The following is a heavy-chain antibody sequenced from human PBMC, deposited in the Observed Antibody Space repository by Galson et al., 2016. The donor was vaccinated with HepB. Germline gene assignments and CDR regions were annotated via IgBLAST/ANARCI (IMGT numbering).Heavy chain of an antibody. J-gene: IGHJ6*02. CDR3: ARALKPGNGYYYYAMDV. CDR2: ISSRTTYI. D-gene: IGHD1-1*01. V-gene: IGHV3-21*06. Sequence: SLRLSCAASGFTFSSYSMNWIRQAPGKGLEWVPSISSRTTYIYYADSLKGRSTISRDNAKNSLYLQMNSLRAEDTAVYYCARALKPGNGYYYYAMDVWGQGTTVTVSS. CDR1: GFTFSSYS.